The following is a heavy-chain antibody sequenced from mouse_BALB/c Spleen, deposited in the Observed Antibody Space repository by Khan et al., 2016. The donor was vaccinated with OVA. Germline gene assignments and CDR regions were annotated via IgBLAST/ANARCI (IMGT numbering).Heavy chain of an antibody. D-gene: IGHD2-14*01. Sequence: QVQLKQSGPGLVLPSQSLSITCTVSGFSLTTYGIHWVRQSPGKGLEWLGVIWSDGTTDFNAAFIYRMSISKDNSKSQVFFKVNSLQPDDTAMYYCARNSYMYDFTYWGQGTLVTVSA. CDR1: GFSLTTYG. CDR2: IWSDGTT. V-gene: IGHV2-2*01. CDR3: ARNSYMYDFTY. J-gene: IGHJ3*01.